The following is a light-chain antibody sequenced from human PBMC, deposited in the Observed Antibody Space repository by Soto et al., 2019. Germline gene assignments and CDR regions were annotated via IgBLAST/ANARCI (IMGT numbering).Light chain of an antibody. CDR1: QTIDSW. J-gene: IGKJ1*01. Sequence: DIQMTQSPSTLSASVGDRVTITCRASQTIDSWLAWYQQRPGKPPNLLIYKASTLASGVPSRFSGSGSGTEFTLTINSLQHDDFETYYCQQYHIYSGTLGQGTKVDIK. CDR3: QQYHIYSGT. CDR2: KAS. V-gene: IGKV1-5*03.